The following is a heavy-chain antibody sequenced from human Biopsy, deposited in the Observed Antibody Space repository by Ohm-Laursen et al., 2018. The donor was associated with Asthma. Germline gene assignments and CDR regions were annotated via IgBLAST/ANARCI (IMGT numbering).Heavy chain of an antibody. D-gene: IGHD3-16*01. CDR3: AKRGGYSDLTDFDH. J-gene: IGHJ4*02. CDR2: VSYDGGVA. Sequence: SLRLSCAASGFSFSEFVMHWVRQAPGKGLEWVAVVSYDGGVAHYADSMKGRFTISRDNAKSTLYLQMNRLRTDDTAVYYCAKRGGYSDLTDFDHWGQGTLVTVSS. CDR1: GFSFSEFV. V-gene: IGHV3-30*18.